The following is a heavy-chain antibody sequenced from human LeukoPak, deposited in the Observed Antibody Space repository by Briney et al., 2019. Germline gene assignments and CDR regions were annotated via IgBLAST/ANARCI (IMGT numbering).Heavy chain of an antibody. CDR1: GFTFSSYS. CDR3: ARDLDSSGYYEVDY. CDR2: ISSSSSYI. D-gene: IGHD3-22*01. Sequence: GGSLRLSCASSGFTFSSYSMNWVRHAPGKGLEWVSSISSSSSYIYYADSVKGRFTISRDNAKNSLYLQMNSLRAEDTAVYYCARDLDSSGYYEVDYWGQGTLVTVSS. V-gene: IGHV3-21*01. J-gene: IGHJ4*02.